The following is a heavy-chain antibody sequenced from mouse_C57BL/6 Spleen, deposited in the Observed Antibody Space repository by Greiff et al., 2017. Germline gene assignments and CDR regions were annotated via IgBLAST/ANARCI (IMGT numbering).Heavy chain of an antibody. CDR2: IHPSDSDT. D-gene: IGHD2-2*01. Sequence: QVQLLQPGAELVKPGASVKVSCTASGYTFTSYWMHWVKQRPGQGLAWIGRIHPSDSDTNYNQKFKGKATLTVDKSASTAYMQISSLTSDDSAVYYCGITQKGYEYYYAMDYWGQGTSVTVSS. CDR3: GITQKGYEYYYAMDY. V-gene: IGHV1-74*01. J-gene: IGHJ4*01. CDR1: GYTFTSYW.